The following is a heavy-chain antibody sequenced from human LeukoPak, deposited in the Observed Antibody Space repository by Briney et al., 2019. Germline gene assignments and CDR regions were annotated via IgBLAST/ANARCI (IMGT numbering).Heavy chain of an antibody. CDR1: GFTFSSYA. J-gene: IGHJ3*02. CDR3: AKVWGTSPPAFDI. D-gene: IGHD3-16*01. CDR2: IVGSDSGT. Sequence: GGSLRLSCAASGFTFSSYAMSWVRQAPGKGLEWVSTIVGSDSGTYYTDSVKGRFTISRDNSKNTLYLQMNSLRADDAAVYYCAKVWGTSPPAFDIWGRGTMVTVSS. V-gene: IGHV3-23*01.